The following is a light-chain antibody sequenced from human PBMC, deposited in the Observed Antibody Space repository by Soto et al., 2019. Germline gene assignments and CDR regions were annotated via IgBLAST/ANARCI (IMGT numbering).Light chain of an antibody. J-gene: IGKJ1*01. Sequence: DIQMTQSPSSLAASVGDRVTITCRTSQSISGHLNWYQQKPGKAPKILTHAASSLEVGVPSRFSGSGSGTHFILTITNLQPEDFATYYCQQSFSTPRTFGPGTKVEI. CDR2: AAS. CDR3: QQSFSTPRT. V-gene: IGKV1-39*01. CDR1: QSISGH.